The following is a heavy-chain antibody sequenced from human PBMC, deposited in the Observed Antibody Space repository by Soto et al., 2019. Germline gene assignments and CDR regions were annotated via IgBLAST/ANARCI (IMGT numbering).Heavy chain of an antibody. CDR2: INPNSGGT. CDR3: ARDRCTNGVCYDY. D-gene: IGHD2-8*01. CDR1: GYTFTGYY. J-gene: IGHJ4*02. V-gene: IGHV1-2*04. Sequence: QVPLVQSGAEVKKPGASVKVSCKASGYTFTGYYMHWVRQAPGQGLEWMGWINPNSGGTNYAQKFQGWVTMTRDTSISTAYMELSRLRSDDTAVYYCARDRCTNGVCYDYWGQGTLVTVSS.